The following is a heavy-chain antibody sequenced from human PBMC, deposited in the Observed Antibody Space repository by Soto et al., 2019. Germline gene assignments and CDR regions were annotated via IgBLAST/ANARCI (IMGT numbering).Heavy chain of an antibody. CDR1: GGSISSSSYY. CDR2: IYYSGST. Sequence: PSETLSLTCTVSGGSISSSSYYWGWIRQPPGKGLEWIGSIYYSGSTYYNPSLKSRVTISVDTSKNQFSLKLSSVTAADTAVYYCARHSDNHGDYGHYSRYYYYMDVWGKGTTVTVSS. V-gene: IGHV4-39*01. J-gene: IGHJ6*03. D-gene: IGHD4-17*01. CDR3: ARHSDNHGDYGHYSRYYYYMDV.